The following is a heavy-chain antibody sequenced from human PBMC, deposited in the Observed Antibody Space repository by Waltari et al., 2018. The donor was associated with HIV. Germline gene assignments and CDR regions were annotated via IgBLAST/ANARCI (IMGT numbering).Heavy chain of an antibody. J-gene: IGHJ4*02. CDR3: ARSLKATAAPATCAGY. Sequence: QVQLLQSGAEVKKPGASVKVSCKASGYTFTGYYMHWVRLAPGQGLEWMGCINPNSGGTNFAQKFQGRVTMTRDTSISTAYMELSSLRSDDTAVYYCARSLKATAAPATCAGYWGQGTLVTVSS. CDR2: INPNSGGT. V-gene: IGHV1-2*02. D-gene: IGHD6-13*01. CDR1: GYTFTGYY.